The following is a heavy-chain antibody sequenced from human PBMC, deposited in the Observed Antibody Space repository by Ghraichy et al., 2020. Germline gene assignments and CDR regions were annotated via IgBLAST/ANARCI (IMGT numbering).Heavy chain of an antibody. CDR3: ARVQQWGQLWLLSA. Sequence: ASVKVSCKASGYTFTSYDINWVRQATGQGLEWMGWMNPNSVNTYYAQKFQGRVTMTRNTSITTAYMELSSLSSEDTAVYYCARVQQWGQLWLLSAWGQGTLVPVSS. V-gene: IGHV1-8*02. CDR1: GYTFTSYD. D-gene: IGHD5-18*01. CDR2: MNPNSVNT. J-gene: IGHJ5*02.